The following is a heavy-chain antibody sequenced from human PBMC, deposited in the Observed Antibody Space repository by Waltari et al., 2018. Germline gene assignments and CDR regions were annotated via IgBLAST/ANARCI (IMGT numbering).Heavy chain of an antibody. CDR3: ARDSYDSSGYGGFFGY. CDR1: GGTCSSYA. J-gene: IGHJ4*02. D-gene: IGHD3-22*01. Sequence: QVQLVQSGAEVKKPGSTVKVSCKASGGTCSSYAISWVRQAPGHGLEWMGGIIPIFGTANYAQKFQGRVTITADESTSTAYMELSSLRSEDTAVYYCARDSYDSSGYGGFFGYWGQGTLVTVSS. CDR2: IIPIFGTA. V-gene: IGHV1-69*12.